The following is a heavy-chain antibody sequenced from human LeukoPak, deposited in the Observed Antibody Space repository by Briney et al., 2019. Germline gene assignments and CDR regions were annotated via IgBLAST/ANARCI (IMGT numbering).Heavy chain of an antibody. V-gene: IGHV3-23*01. J-gene: IGHJ4*02. D-gene: IGHD5-18*01. Sequence: PGGSLRLSCAASGFTFSSYAMSWVRQAPGKGLEWVSAISGSGGSTYYADSVKGRFTISRDNSKNTLYLQMNSLRAEDTAVYYCAVPVGYSYGTFDYWGQGTLVTVSS. CDR2: ISGSGGST. CDR3: AVPVGYSYGTFDY. CDR1: GFTFSSYA.